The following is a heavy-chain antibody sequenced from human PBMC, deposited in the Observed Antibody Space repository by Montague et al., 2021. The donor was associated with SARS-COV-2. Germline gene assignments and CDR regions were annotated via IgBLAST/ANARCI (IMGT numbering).Heavy chain of an antibody. CDR1: GGSITSDNY. Sequence: SETLSLTCAVSGGSITSDNYCTWVRQSPGKGLEWSGEINHSGTTTYNPPFPSRLTMSLDKSSNHLSLDLASVTAADTATSYCARPRGGARFDPWGQGILVTVSS. J-gene: IGHJ5*02. CDR3: ARPRGGARFDP. CDR2: INHSGTT. D-gene: IGHD3-10*01. V-gene: IGHV4-4*02.